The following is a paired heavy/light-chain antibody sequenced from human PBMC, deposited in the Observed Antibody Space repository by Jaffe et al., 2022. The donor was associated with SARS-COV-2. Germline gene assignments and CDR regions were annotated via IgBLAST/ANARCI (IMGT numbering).Heavy chain of an antibody. CDR2: VCFNVNT. V-gene: IGHV4-39*01. J-gene: IGHJ4*02. CDR3: VRRGDSHGIFDN. Sequence: QLQLQESGPGLVKPSETLSLSCTVSGGSISSRNYYWGWIRQPPGKGLEWIGSVCFNVNTYYNPSLQSRVTISIDTSKNQFSLKVSSVTAADTAVYYCVRRGDSHGIFDNWGQGTLVTVSS. CDR1: GGSISSRNYY. D-gene: IGHD3-22*01.
Light chain of an antibody. CDR2: WTS. J-gene: IGKJ1*01. V-gene: IGKV4-1*01. CDR3: QQYYSAPQT. Sequence: DIVMTQSPDSLAVSLGERATINCKSSQTLLYRSKNKNSLAWYQQKPGQPPKLLIFWTSTRESGVPDRFSGSGSGTDFTLTISSLQAEDVAVYYCQQYYSAPQTFGQGTKVEI. CDR1: QTLLYRSKNKNS.